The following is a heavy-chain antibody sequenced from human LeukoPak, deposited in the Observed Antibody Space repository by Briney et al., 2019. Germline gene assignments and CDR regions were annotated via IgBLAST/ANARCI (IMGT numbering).Heavy chain of an antibody. CDR1: GYSISSGYY. J-gene: IGHJ3*02. D-gene: IGHD2-15*01. Sequence: SETLSLTCTVSGYSISSGYYWGWIRQPPGKGLEWFGSIYHSGSTYCNPSLKSRVTISVYTSKNQFSLKLSSVTAADTAVYYCARSGGSLLGAFDIWGQGTMVTVSS. CDR3: ARSGGSLLGAFDI. V-gene: IGHV4-38-2*02. CDR2: IYHSGST.